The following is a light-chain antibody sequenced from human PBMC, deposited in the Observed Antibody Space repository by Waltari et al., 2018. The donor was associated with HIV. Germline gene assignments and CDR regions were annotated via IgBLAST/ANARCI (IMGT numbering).Light chain of an antibody. CDR2: EDT. CDR3: CSYGGFTTYV. J-gene: IGLJ1*01. CDR1: SSDVGGYSL. V-gene: IGLV2-23*01. Sequence: QSALTQPASVSGSPGQSITISCIGTSSDVGGYSLVSWYQHHPGKAPQLRIFEDTELPSGVSNRFSASESGTSASLTISGRLAEDAADYYCCSYGGFTTYVFGSGTKVTVL.